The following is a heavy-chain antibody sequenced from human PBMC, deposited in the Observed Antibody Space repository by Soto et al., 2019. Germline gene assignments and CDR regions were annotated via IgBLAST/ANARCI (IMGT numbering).Heavy chain of an antibody. J-gene: IGHJ4*02. V-gene: IGHV4-4*02. CDR1: GDSITRNKW. CDR2: IHPSGRT. D-gene: IGHD3-10*01. Sequence: QVQLQESGPGLLKPSGTLPLTCVVSGDSITRNKWWGWVRRPPGKGLEWIGEIHPSGRTNHNPSLKSRVTISIDKSKNQFSLNLNSVTAADTAVYYCARGGDWQFDYWGQGTLVTVSS. CDR3: ARGGDWQFDY.